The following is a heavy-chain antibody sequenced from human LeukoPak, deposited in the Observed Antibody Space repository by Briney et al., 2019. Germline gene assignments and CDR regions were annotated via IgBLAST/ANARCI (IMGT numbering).Heavy chain of an antibody. CDR2: ISSSGSTI. Sequence: GGSLRLSCAASGFTFSSYVMNWVRQAPGKGLEWVSYISSSGSTIYYADSVKGRFTISRDNAKNSLYLQMNSLRAEDTAVYYCARWGDCSSTSCYSCDYWGQGTLVTVSS. D-gene: IGHD2-2*02. J-gene: IGHJ4*02. CDR1: GFTFSSYV. V-gene: IGHV3-48*03. CDR3: ARWGDCSSTSCYSCDY.